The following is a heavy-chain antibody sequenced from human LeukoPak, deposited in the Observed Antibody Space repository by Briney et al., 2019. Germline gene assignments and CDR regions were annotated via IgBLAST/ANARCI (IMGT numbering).Heavy chain of an antibody. Sequence: QPGGSLRLSCAASGFTFSSYGMHWVRQAPGKGLEWVAVIWYDGSNKYYADSVKGRFTISRDNSKNTLYLQMNSLRAEDTAVYYCATVRRGSGWYADIWGQGTPVTVSS. V-gene: IGHV3-33*01. CDR3: ATVRRGSGWYADI. J-gene: IGHJ6*02. CDR2: IWYDGSNK. CDR1: GFTFSSYG. D-gene: IGHD6-19*01.